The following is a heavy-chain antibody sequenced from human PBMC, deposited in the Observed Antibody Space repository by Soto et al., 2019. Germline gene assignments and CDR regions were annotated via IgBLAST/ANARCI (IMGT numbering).Heavy chain of an antibody. CDR3: AKGLMAAAAY. Sequence: GGSLRLSCAVSGFTFSGYAMTWVRQAPGKGLEWVSAISGSGGSTYYADSVKGRFTISRDNSKNTLYLQMNSLRAEDTAVYYCAKGLMAAAAYWGQGTLVTVSS. CDR2: ISGSGGST. D-gene: IGHD2-15*01. J-gene: IGHJ4*02. CDR1: GFTFSGYA. V-gene: IGHV3-23*01.